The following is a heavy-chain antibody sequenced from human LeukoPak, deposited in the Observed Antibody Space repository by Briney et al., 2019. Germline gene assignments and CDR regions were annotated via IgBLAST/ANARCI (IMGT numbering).Heavy chain of an antibody. V-gene: IGHV4-61*08. CDR1: GGSVSSNGYF. CDR2: INHSGST. CDR3: ARGLYSNYYFDY. Sequence: SETLSLTCTVSGGSVSSNGYFWNWIRQPPGKGLEWIGEINHSGSTNYNPSLKSRVTISVDTSKNQFSLKLSSVTAADTAVYYCARGLYSNYYFDYWGQGTLVTVSS. J-gene: IGHJ4*02. D-gene: IGHD4-11*01.